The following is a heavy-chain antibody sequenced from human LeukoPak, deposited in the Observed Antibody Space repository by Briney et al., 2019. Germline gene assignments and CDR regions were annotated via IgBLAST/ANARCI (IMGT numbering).Heavy chain of an antibody. J-gene: IGHJ6*03. Sequence: ASVKVSCKASGYTFTSYDINWVRQATGQGLEWMGWMNPNSGNTGYAQKFQGRVTMTRNTSISTAYMELSSLRSEDTAVYYCARSPQNKYYYGSGSYLYYYYMDVWGKGTTVTISS. CDR2: MNPNSGNT. CDR3: ARSPQNKYYYGSGSYLYYYYMDV. D-gene: IGHD3-10*01. V-gene: IGHV1-8*01. CDR1: GYTFTSYD.